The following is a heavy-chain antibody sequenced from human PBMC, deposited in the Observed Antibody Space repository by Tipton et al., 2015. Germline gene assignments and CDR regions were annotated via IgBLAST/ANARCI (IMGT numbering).Heavy chain of an antibody. CDR3: ARARGRHGGLFDS. Sequence: TLSLTCTVSGDSINSYYWSWIRQPPGKGLEWIGYISFSDTTHYNPSLKSRVTISVDTSKIQFSLKLSSVTASDTAVYYCARARGRHGGLFDSWGQGILVTVSS. D-gene: IGHD4-23*01. V-gene: IGHV4-59*01. J-gene: IGHJ4*02. CDR1: GDSINSYY. CDR2: ISFSDTT.